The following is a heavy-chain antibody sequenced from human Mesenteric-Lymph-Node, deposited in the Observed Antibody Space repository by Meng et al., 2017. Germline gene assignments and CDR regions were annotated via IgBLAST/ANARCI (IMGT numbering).Heavy chain of an antibody. J-gene: IGHJ4*02. CDR3: AKDPRFCGGDCPGDY. CDR2: ILNSGDSA. D-gene: IGHD2-21*02. Sequence: GGSLRLSCAASGSTFSIYDMTWVRQAPGKGLEWVSTILNSGDSASYAESVQGRFIIARDNWENMLYLQMNNLRAEDTALYYCAKDPRFCGGDCPGDYWGQGTLVTVSS. V-gene: IGHV3-23*01. CDR1: GSTFSIYD.